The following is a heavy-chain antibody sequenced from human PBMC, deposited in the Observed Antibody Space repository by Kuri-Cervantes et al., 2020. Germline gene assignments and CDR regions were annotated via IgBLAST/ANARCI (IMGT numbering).Heavy chain of an antibody. J-gene: IGHJ5*02. Sequence: GESLKISCAASGFTFSSYAMHWVRQAPGKGLEWVAVISYDGSGKFYADSVRGRFTISRDNSKNTLYLQVNSLRAEDTAVYYCAKEEGRWELRPWGQGTLVTVSS. CDR3: AKEEGRWELRP. D-gene: IGHD1-26*01. CDR1: GFTFSSYA. CDR2: ISYDGSGK. V-gene: IGHV3-30*04.